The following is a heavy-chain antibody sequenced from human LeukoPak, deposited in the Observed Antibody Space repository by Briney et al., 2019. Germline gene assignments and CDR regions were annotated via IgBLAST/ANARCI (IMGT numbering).Heavy chain of an antibody. CDR2: ISSSSSYI. D-gene: IGHD3-22*01. CDR1: GFTFSSYS. Sequence: GGSLRLSCAASGFTFSSYSMNWVRQAPGKGLEWVSSISSSSSYIYYADSVKGRFTISRDNAKNSLYLQMNSLRAEDTAVYYCARVYYCDSSGYPLYFDYWGQGTLVTVSS. CDR3: ARVYYCDSSGYPLYFDY. V-gene: IGHV3-21*01. J-gene: IGHJ4*02.